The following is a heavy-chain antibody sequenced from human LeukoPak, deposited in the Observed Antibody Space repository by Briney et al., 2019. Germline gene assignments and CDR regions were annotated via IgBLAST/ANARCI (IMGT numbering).Heavy chain of an antibody. D-gene: IGHD1-26*01. CDR2: IKQDGSEK. Sequence: GGSLRLSCAASGFAFSSYWMSWVRQAPGKGLEWVANIKQDGSEKYYVDSVKGRFTISRDNAKNSLYLQMNSLRAEDTAVYYCARQSPIVGATFAHWGQGTLVTVSS. J-gene: IGHJ5*02. CDR3: ARQSPIVGATFAH. V-gene: IGHV3-7*01. CDR1: GFAFSSYW.